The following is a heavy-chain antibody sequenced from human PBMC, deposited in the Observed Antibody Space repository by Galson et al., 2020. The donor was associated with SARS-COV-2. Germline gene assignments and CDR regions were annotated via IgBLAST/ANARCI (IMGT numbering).Heavy chain of an antibody. Sequence: TGGSLRLSCAASGFTFSSYAMTWVRQAPGKGLAWVSTLSGSSANLYYADSVKGRFTISRDHSRNTVFLQMNSLRVEDTSIYYCAKAGVYCSGGGCSTRPYYYYFGMDVWGQGTTVTVSS. J-gene: IGHJ6*02. V-gene: IGHV3-23*01. D-gene: IGHD2-15*01. CDR3: AKAGVYCSGGGCSTRPYYYYFGMDV. CDR1: GFTFSSYA. CDR2: LSGSSANL.